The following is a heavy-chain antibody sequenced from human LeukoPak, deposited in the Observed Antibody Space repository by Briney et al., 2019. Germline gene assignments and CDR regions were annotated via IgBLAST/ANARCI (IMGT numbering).Heavy chain of an antibody. CDR3: ARGLVVARHDAFDI. V-gene: IGHV4-34*01. Sequence: PSETLSLTRAVYGGSFSGYYWSWIRQPPGKGLEWIGEINHSGSTNYNPSLKRRVTISVDTSKNQFSLKLSSVTAADTAVYYCARGLVVARHDAFDIWGQGTMVTVSS. D-gene: IGHD2-21*01. CDR1: GGSFSGYY. J-gene: IGHJ3*02. CDR2: INHSGST.